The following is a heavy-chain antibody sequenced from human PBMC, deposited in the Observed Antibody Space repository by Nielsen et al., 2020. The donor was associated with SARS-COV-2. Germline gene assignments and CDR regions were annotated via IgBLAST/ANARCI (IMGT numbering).Heavy chain of an antibody. CDR3: ARGGSGYGSQGLDYFDY. J-gene: IGHJ4*02. V-gene: IGHV1-2*04. CDR1: GHTFTGYY. CDR2: INPNSGGT. D-gene: IGHD5-12*01. Sequence: ASVKVSCKASGHTFTGYYMHWVRQAPGQGLEWMGWINPNSGGTNYAQKFQGWVTMTRDTSISTAYMELSRLRSDDTAVYYCARGGSGYGSQGLDYFDYWGQGTLVTVSS.